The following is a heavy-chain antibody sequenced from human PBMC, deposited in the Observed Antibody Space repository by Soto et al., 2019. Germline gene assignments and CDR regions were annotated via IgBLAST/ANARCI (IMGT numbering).Heavy chain of an antibody. J-gene: IGHJ4*02. V-gene: IGHV4-34*01. CDR3: ARLNSYGSAKPYDY. CDR2: INHSGST. D-gene: IGHD3-10*01. CDR1: CGSFSGYY. Sequence: SETLSHTCAGYCGSFSGYYWSWIRQPPGKGLEWIGDINHSGSTNYNPSLKSRVTISLDTSKTQFSLKLSSVTAADTAVFYCARLNSYGSAKPYDYWGQGLLVTVSS.